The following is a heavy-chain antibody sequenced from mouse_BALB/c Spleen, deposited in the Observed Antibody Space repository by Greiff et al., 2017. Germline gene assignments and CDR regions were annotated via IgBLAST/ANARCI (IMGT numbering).Heavy chain of an antibody. CDR2: ISSGSGTI. J-gene: IGHJ4*01. V-gene: IGHV5-17*02. CDR1: GFTFSRFG. CDR3: ARQGVVDAMDY. Sequence: EVKLQESGGGLVQPGGSRKLSCAASGFTFSRFGMHWVRQAPEKGLEWVAYISSGSGTIYYADTVKGRFTISGDNPKNTLFLQMSSLRSEDTAMYCCARQGVVDAMDYWGQGTLVTVS. D-gene: IGHD1-1*01.